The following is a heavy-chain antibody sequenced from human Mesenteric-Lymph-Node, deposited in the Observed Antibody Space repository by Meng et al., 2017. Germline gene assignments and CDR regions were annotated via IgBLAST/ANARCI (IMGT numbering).Heavy chain of an antibody. CDR2: IGTAGDT. CDR1: GITFSRYD. Sequence: GESLKISCAACGITFSRYDMHWVRQGTGKGLEWVSAIGTAGDTYYPGSVKGQFTISRENAKNSLYLQMNSLRAGDTAVYYCARVRSQMVGYSYGYAGFDPWGQGTLVTVSS. J-gene: IGHJ5*02. CDR3: ARVRSQMVGYSYGYAGFDP. V-gene: IGHV3-13*03. D-gene: IGHD5-18*01.